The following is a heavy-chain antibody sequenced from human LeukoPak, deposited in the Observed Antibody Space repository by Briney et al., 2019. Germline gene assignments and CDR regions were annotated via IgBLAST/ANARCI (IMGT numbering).Heavy chain of an antibody. CDR2: VFASGRT. V-gene: IGHV4-59*11. D-gene: IGHD5-18*01. CDR1: GGSMTTHH. Sequence: PSETLSLTCTVSGGSMTTHHWNWIRQTPGHGLESIGYVFASGRTKENPSLKSRVTLSADTSKNQLSLRLSSVTAADTAVYYCTTIKRGNIFGYFDFWGQGILVTVSS. J-gene: IGHJ4*02. CDR3: TTIKRGNIFGYFDF.